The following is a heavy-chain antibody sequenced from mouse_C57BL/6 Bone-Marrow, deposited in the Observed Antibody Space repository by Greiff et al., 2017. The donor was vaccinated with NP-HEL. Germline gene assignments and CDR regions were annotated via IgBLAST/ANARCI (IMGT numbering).Heavy chain of an antibody. V-gene: IGHV1-42*01. D-gene: IGHD1-1*01. Sequence: VQLQQSGPELVQPGASVKISCKASGYSFTGYYMNWVKQSPEKSLEWIGEINTSTGGTTYNQKFKAQATLTVDKSSSTAYMQHKSRTSEDSTVYYCAGSMYYYGSSPYRYFDVWGTGTTVTVSS. CDR3: AGSMYYYGSSPYRYFDV. J-gene: IGHJ1*03. CDR1: GYSFTGYY. CDR2: INTSTGGT.